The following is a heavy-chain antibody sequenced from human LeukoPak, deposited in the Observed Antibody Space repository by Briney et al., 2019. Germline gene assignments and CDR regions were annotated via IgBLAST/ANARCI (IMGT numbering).Heavy chain of an antibody. V-gene: IGHV3-30*03. J-gene: IGHJ4*02. CDR1: GFTFSSYG. Sequence: GGSLRLSCAASGFTFSSYGMHWVRQAPGKGLEWVAILSYDGSNKYYADSVKGRFTISRDNSKNALYLQMNSLRAEDTAVYYCVLGSPFDYWGQGTLVTVSS. CDR2: LSYDGSNK. CDR3: VLGSPFDY. D-gene: IGHD3-10*01.